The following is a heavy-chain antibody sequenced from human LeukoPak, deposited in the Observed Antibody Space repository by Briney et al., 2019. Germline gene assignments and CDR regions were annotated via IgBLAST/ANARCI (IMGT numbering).Heavy chain of an antibody. Sequence: ASVKVSCKASGYTFTGYYMHWVRQAPGQGLEWMGWINPNSGGTNYAQKFKGRVTMTRDTSISTAYMELSRLRSDDTAVYYCARARHYYDSSGYPRSFDYWGQGTLVTVSS. CDR2: INPNSGGT. J-gene: IGHJ4*02. D-gene: IGHD3-22*01. CDR1: GYTFTGYY. CDR3: ARARHYYDSSGYPRSFDY. V-gene: IGHV1-2*02.